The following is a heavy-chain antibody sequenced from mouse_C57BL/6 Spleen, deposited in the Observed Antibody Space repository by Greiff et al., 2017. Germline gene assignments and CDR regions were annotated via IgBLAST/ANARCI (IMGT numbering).Heavy chain of an antibody. J-gene: IGHJ1*03. V-gene: IGHV1-72*01. Sequence: VKQSCKASGYTFTSYWMHWVKPRPGRGLEWIGRIDPTSGGTKYNVKFKSKATLTVDKPSSTAYMLLSSLTSEDSAVYYCESGAGTGDWYFDVWGTGTTVTVSS. D-gene: IGHD4-1*01. CDR2: IDPTSGGT. CDR1: GYTFTSYW. CDR3: ESGAGTGDWYFDV.